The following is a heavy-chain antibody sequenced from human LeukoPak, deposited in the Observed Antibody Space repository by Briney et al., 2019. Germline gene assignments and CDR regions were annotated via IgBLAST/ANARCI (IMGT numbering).Heavy chain of an antibody. Sequence: GGSLRLSWAASGFTFSSYAMSWVRQAPGKGLEWVSAIRGSGGSTYYADSVKGRFTISRDNSKNTLYLQMNSLRAEDTAVYYCAKGGPLGVVVAATPLDYCGQGTLVTVSS. D-gene: IGHD2-15*01. CDR1: GFTFSSYA. CDR3: AKGGPLGVVVAATPLDY. V-gene: IGHV3-23*01. J-gene: IGHJ4*02. CDR2: IRGSGGST.